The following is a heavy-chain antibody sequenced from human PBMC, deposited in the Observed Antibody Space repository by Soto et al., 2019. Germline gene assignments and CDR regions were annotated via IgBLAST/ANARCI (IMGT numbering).Heavy chain of an antibody. CDR2: IGDYGSNT. D-gene: IGHD3-10*01. Sequence: QVQLVESGGGVVQPGRSLRLSCAASGFSFSIYGIHWFGQAPGKGLEWLAVIGDYGSNTQYADSVRGRFTISRDNSNNTVYLQMKHLGVEERAVYYCAGVAADRGGGVNWFDRWGEGTLVTVSS. CDR3: AGVAADRGGGVNWFDR. V-gene: IGHV3-33*01. CDR1: GFSFSIYG. J-gene: IGHJ5*02.